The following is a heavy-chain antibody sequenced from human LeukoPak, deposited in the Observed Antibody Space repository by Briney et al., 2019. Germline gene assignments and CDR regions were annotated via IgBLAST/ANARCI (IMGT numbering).Heavy chain of an antibody. V-gene: IGHV1-69*13. CDR2: IIPIFGTA. CDR3: ARDDNYGIFVNVDY. CDR1: GGTVSRYP. D-gene: IGHD4-11*01. J-gene: IGHJ4*02. Sequence: ASVKVSCKASGGTVSRYPISWVRQAPGQGLEWMGGIIPIFGTANYAQKFQGRVTITADESTSTAYMELSSLRSDDTAVYYCARDDNYGIFVNVDYWGQGTLVTVSS.